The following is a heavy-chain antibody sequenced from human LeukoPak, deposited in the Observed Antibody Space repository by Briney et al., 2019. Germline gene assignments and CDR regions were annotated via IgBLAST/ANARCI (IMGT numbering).Heavy chain of an antibody. V-gene: IGHV4-4*07. J-gene: IGHJ6*03. CDR3: ARLPRDSHYYMDV. CDR1: GGSISGYY. CDR2: IYNSESI. D-gene: IGHD3-22*01. Sequence: PSETLSLTCTVSGGSISGYYWSWIRQPAGKGLEWIGRIYNSESINYNPSLKSRVTMSIDTSKNQFSLKLSSVTAADTAVYYCARLPRDSHYYMDVWGKGTTVTVSS.